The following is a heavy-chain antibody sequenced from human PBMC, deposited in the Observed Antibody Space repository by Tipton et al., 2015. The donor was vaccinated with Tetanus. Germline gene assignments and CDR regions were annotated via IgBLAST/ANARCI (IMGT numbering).Heavy chain of an antibody. CDR2: VWYDGTRK. V-gene: IGHV3-33*01. CDR3: AREADCSGGSCFSGAFDT. Sequence: SGFTFSTHGMHWVRQAPGKGLEWVALVWYDGTRKYYTESVEGRFTISRDNPKNTLYLQMNSLRAEDTAVYYCAREADCSGGSCFSGAFDTRGQGTQVTVSS. D-gene: IGHD2-15*01. J-gene: IGHJ4*02. CDR1: GFTFSTHG.